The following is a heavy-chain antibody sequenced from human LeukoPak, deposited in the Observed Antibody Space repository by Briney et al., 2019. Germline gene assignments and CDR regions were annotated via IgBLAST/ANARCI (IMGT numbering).Heavy chain of an antibody. CDR3: SREIGASPPFGY. J-gene: IGHJ4*02. Sequence: SGALPHTCDVCGGXISRTNCWGWVRQSPGQGLEWIGNISLSGHNNYNPPLQRRATMTLDESKNQTSLPLACVPDADAAVYYCSREIGASPPFGYWGQGTLVTVSA. D-gene: IGHD3-16*01. V-gene: IGHV4-4*02. CDR1: GGXISRTNC. CDR2: ISLSGHN.